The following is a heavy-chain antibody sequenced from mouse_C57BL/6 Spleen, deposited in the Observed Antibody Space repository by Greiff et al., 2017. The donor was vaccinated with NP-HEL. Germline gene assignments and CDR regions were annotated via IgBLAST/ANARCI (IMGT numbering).Heavy chain of an antibody. CDR2: ISSGGSYT. V-gene: IGHV5-6*01. Sequence: EVMLVESGGDLVKPGGSLKLSCAASGFTFSSYGMSWVRQTPDKRLEWVATISSGGSYTYYPDSVKGRFTISRDNAKNTLYLQMSSLKSEDTAMYYCERRGDYDDGFDYWGQGTTLTVSS. CDR1: GFTFSSYG. CDR3: ERRGDYDDGFDY. D-gene: IGHD2-4*01. J-gene: IGHJ2*01.